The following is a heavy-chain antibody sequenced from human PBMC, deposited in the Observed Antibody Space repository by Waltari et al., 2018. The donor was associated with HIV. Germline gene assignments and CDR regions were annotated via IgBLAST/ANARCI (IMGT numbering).Heavy chain of an antibody. CDR1: GLSVSSYW. V-gene: IGHV3-74*01. D-gene: IGHD3-10*02. CDR3: VKDMFGEYDY. Sequence: EVQLVQSGGGLVQPGGSRRLSCAASGLSVSSYWMHWVRQIPGQGLVWVSRINPDGNTINYADSVRGRFTISRDYAKNTLYLQMNSLRDEDTAMYYCVKDMFGEYDYWGQGTLVTVSS. CDR2: INPDGNTI. J-gene: IGHJ4*02.